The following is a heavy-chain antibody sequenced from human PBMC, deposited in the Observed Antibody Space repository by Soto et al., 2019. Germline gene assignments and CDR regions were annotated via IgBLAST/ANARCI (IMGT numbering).Heavy chain of an antibody. CDR2: INSGGSST. J-gene: IGHJ4*02. CDR3: ASRLYVNSDWGFGV. D-gene: IGHD6-19*01. V-gene: IGHV3-74*01. Sequence: EVQLVESGGGLVQPGGSLRLSCAAAGFTFSSYWMHWVRQAPGKGLEWVSRINSGGSSTTYADSVKGRFTISRDNAKNTLYLQMNGLRAEDTAVYYCASRLYVNSDWGFGVWGQGMHVTVS. CDR1: GFTFSSYW.